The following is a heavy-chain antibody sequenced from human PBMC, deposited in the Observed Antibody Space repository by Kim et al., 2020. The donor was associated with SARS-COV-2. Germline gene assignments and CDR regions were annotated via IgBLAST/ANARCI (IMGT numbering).Heavy chain of an antibody. Sequence: GGSLRLSCAASGFTVSSNYMSWVRQAPGKGLEWVSVIYSGGSTYYADSVKGRFTISRDNSKNTLYLQMNSLRAEDTAVYYCARDSYSSGWAGVYYYYGMDVWGQGTTVTVSS. V-gene: IGHV3-66*02. CDR3: ARDSYSSGWAGVYYYYGMDV. CDR2: IYSGGST. CDR1: GFTVSSNY. D-gene: IGHD6-19*01. J-gene: IGHJ6*02.